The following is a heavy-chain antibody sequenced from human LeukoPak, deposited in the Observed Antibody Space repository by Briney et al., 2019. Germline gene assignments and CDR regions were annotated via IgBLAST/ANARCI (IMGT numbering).Heavy chain of an antibody. D-gene: IGHD3-10*01. CDR3: AREGRFGELSDY. Sequence: SETLSLTCTVSGGSISSGGYYWSWIRQHPGKGLEWIGYIYYSGSTYYNPSLKSRVTISVDTSKNQFSLKLSSVTAADTAVYYCAREGRFGELSDYWGQGTLVTVSS. V-gene: IGHV4-31*03. CDR1: GGSISSGGYY. CDR2: IYYSGST. J-gene: IGHJ4*02.